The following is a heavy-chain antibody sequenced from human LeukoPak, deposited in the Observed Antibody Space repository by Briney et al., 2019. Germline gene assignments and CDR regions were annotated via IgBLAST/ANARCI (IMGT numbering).Heavy chain of an antibody. Sequence: PGRSLRLSCAASGFTFSSWAMHWVRQAPGKGLEWVAVIWYDGGNKYYVDSVKGRFTISRDNSKNTVYLQMNSLRADDTAVYYCARGEAGESSAYYYNYWGQGTLVTVSS. CDR3: ARGEAGESSAYYYNY. CDR1: GFTFSSWA. V-gene: IGHV3-33*01. J-gene: IGHJ4*02. CDR2: IWYDGGNK. D-gene: IGHD3-22*01.